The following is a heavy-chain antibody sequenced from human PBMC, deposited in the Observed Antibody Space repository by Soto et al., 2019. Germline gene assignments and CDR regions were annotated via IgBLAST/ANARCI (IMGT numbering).Heavy chain of an antibody. V-gene: IGHV3-15*01. CDR1: GLTFTNAC. Sequence: EVQLVESGGGLVKPGGSLRLSCVASGLTFTNACMSWVRQAPGKGLEWVGLIKSKPSGGTSDYAAPVKGRFVISRDDSTNTVYLQMNSLKIEDKAVYYCADDMTFSGGSCYAFWGQGTLVTVSS. D-gene: IGHD2-15*01. CDR3: ADDMTFSGGSCYAF. J-gene: IGHJ4*02. CDR2: IKSKPSGGTS.